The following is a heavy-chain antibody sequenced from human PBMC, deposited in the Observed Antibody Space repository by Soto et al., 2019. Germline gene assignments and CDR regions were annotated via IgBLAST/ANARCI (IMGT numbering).Heavy chain of an antibody. D-gene: IGHD1-1*01. Sequence: EVLLVESGGGLVKPGGSLRLSCAASGFTFSNAWMTWVRQARGKGLEWVGRSKGKAAGGTTDYAAPVKGRFTISRDDSKNTLYLQMNSLRTEDTALYYCTTRGQLEGRTAVDVWGQGTMVTVSS. V-gene: IGHV3-15*01. J-gene: IGHJ3*01. CDR2: SKGKAAGGTT. CDR1: GFTFSNAW. CDR3: TTRGQLEGRTAVDV.